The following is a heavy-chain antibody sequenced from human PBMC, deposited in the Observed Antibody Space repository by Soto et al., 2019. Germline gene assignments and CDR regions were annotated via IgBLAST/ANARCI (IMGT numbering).Heavy chain of an antibody. D-gene: IGHD3-10*01. J-gene: IGHJ4*02. CDR1: GFAFSGYD. V-gene: IGHV3-33*01. CDR3: ASRAVREHLLIGDY. Sequence: QVQLVESGGGVVQPGGSLRLSCVASGFAFSGYDMHWIRQAPGSGLEWVAEIWFDESNIYYADSVKGRFTISRDNSKNTLYLQMNSLRAEDTAVYYCASRAVREHLLIGDYWGQGTLVTVSS. CDR2: IWFDESNI.